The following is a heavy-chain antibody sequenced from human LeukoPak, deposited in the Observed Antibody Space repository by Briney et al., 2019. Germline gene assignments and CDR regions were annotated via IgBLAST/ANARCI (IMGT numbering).Heavy chain of an antibody. J-gene: IGHJ4*02. CDR2: IYYSGST. CDR1: GGXVSSGSYY. V-gene: IGHV4-61*01. Sequence: SETXSXTXTXXGGXVSSGSYYWSWIRQPPGKGLEWIGYIYYSGSTNYNPSLKSRVTISVDTSKNQFSLKLSSVTAADTAVFYCARGLDYYDSSGYYYDYWGQGTLVTVSS. CDR3: ARGLDYYDSSGYYYDY. D-gene: IGHD3-22*01.